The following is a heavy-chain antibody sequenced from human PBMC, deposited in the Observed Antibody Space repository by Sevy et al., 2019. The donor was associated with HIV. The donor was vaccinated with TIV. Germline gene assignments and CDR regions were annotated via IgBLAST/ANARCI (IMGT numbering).Heavy chain of an antibody. D-gene: IGHD6-13*01. CDR1: GYSISSRYY. CDR2: MYYSGST. V-gene: IGHV4-38-2*01. Sequence: ETLSLTCAVSGYSISSRYYWGWVRQPPGKGLEWIASMYYSGSTYNNPSLRSRVTISLDTSENQFSLKLTSVTAADTAVYYCASDITSNWLFFDYWGQGILVTVSS. J-gene: IGHJ4*02. CDR3: ASDITSNWLFFDY.